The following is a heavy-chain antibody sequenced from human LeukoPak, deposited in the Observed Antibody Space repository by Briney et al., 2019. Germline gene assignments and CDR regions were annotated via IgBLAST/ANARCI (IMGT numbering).Heavy chain of an antibody. CDR3: ARDLGAARPRFDY. Sequence: SQTLSLTCAISGDSVSSNSAAWNWIRQSPSRGLEWLGRTYYRYKWYNGYAVSVKSRITINPDTSKNQFSMQLNSVTPEDTAVSYCARDLGAARPRFDYWGQGTLVTVSS. CDR2: TYYRYKWYN. J-gene: IGHJ4*02. V-gene: IGHV6-1*01. D-gene: IGHD6-6*01. CDR1: GDSVSSNSAA.